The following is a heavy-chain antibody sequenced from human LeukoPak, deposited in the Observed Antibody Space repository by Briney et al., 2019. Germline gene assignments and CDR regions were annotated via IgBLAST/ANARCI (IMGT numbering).Heavy chain of an antibody. J-gene: IGHJ3*02. CDR3: ARDHPHYYDSSGYDAFDI. Sequence: LSETLSLTCTVSGGSISSYYWSWIRQPPGKGLEWIGYIYYSGSTNYNPSLKSRVTISVDTSKNQFSLKLSSVTAADTAVYYCARDHPHYYDSSGYDAFDIWGQGTMVTVSS. D-gene: IGHD3-22*01. V-gene: IGHV4-59*01. CDR2: IYYSGST. CDR1: GGSISSYY.